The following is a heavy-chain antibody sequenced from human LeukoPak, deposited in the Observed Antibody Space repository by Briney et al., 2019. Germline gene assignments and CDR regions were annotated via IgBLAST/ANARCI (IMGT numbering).Heavy chain of an antibody. CDR1: GGSSSSSRYY. CDR3: ARHPYQLLWLSWFDP. J-gene: IGHJ5*02. Sequence: SENLSLNCTVSGGSSSSSRYYWGWIRQPPGKGLEWIGSIYYSGSTYYNPSLKSRVTISVDTSKNQFSLKLSSVTAADTAVYYCARHPYQLLWLSWFDPWGQGTLVTVSS. CDR2: IYYSGST. D-gene: IGHD2-2*01. V-gene: IGHV4-39*01.